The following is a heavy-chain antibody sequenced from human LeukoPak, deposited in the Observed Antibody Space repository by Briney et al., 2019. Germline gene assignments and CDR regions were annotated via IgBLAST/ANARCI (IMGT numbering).Heavy chain of an antibody. CDR1: GYTFTGYY. V-gene: IGHV1-2*02. J-gene: IGHJ5*02. Sequence: ASVTVSCKASGYTFTGYYMHWVRQAPGQGLEWMGWINPNSGGTNYAQKFQGRVTMTRDTSISTAYMELSRLRSDDTAVYYCARDRVIVVVPAANRNWFDPWGQGTLVTVSS. D-gene: IGHD2-2*01. CDR2: INPNSGGT. CDR3: ARDRVIVVVPAANRNWFDP.